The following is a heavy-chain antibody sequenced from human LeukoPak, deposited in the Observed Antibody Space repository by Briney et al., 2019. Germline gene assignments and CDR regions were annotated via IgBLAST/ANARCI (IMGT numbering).Heavy chain of an antibody. J-gene: IGHJ6*02. D-gene: IGHD3-10*01. CDR1: GFTFSSYA. CDR3: ARDPTPITNRNYGMDV. Sequence: GGSLRLSCAASGFTFSSYAMHWVRQAPGKGLEWVAVISYDGSNKYYADSVKGRFTISRDNSKNTLYLQMNSLRAEDTAVYYCARDPTPITNRNYGMDVWGQGTTVTVSS. V-gene: IGHV3-30*04. CDR2: ISYDGSNK.